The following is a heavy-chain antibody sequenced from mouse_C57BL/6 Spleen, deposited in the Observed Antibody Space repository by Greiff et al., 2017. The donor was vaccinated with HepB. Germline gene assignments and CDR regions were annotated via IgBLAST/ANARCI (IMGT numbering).Heavy chain of an antibody. J-gene: IGHJ2*01. CDR1: GYTFTDYE. CDR2: IDPETGGT. CDR3: TTYYSKGGCFDY. Sequence: VQLQQSGAELVRPGASVTLSCKASGYTFTDYEMHWVKQTPVHGLEWIGAIDPETGGTAYNQKFKGKAILTADKSSSTAYMELRSLTSEDSAVYYCTTYYSKGGCFDYWGQGTTLTVSS. D-gene: IGHD2-5*01. V-gene: IGHV1-15*01.